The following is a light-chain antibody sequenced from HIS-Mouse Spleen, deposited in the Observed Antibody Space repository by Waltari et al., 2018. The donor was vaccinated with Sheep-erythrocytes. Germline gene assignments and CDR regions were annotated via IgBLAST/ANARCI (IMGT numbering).Light chain of an antibody. J-gene: IGKJ4*01. CDR1: EEVWNL. Sequence: GKRGKITCQAGEEVWNLLTWEQKKPGKAPKVLIYDATNLETGVPSRLSGSGSGTDFTFTISSLQPEDIATYYCQQYANLPLTFGGGTKVEIK. V-gene: IGKV1-33*01. CDR2: DAT. CDR3: QQYANLPLT.